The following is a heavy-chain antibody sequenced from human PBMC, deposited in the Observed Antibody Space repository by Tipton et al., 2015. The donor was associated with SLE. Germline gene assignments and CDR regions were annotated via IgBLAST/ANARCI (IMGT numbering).Heavy chain of an antibody. CDR1: GGSISSGGYY. Sequence: TLSLTCTVSGGSISSGGYYWSWIRQHPGKGLEWIGYIYYSGSTYYTPSLKSRVTISVDTSKNQFSLKLSSVTAADTAVYYCAREVGRPGFDYWGQGTLVTVSS. CDR2: IYYSGST. D-gene: IGHD1-26*01. V-gene: IGHV4-31*03. J-gene: IGHJ4*02. CDR3: AREVGRPGFDY.